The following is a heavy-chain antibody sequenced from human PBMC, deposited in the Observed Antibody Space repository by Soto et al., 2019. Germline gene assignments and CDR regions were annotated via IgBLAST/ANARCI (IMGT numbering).Heavy chain of an antibody. D-gene: IGHD3-9*01. CDR2: ISAYNGNT. Sequence: QVQLVQSGAEVKKPGASVKVSCKASGYTFTSYGISWVRQAPGQGLEWMGWISAYNGNTNYAQELQGRVTRTTDRPTRTAYLELRSLSSDDTAVYYCARSPDYDIVCGYYDLDYWGQGTLVTVSS. J-gene: IGHJ4*02. CDR3: ARSPDYDIVCGYYDLDY. V-gene: IGHV1-18*01. CDR1: GYTFTSYG.